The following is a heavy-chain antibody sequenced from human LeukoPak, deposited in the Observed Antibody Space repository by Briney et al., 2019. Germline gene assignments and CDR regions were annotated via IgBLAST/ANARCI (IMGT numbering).Heavy chain of an antibody. CDR1: GYSFTSYW. Sequence: GESLKISCKGSGYSFTSYWIGWVRQMPGKGLEWMGIIYPGDSDTRYSPSFQGQVTISADKSISTAYLQWSSLKASDTAMYHCATSRVEGSYYYYMDVWGKGTTVTVSS. CDR2: IYPGDSDT. V-gene: IGHV5-51*01. D-gene: IGHD3-10*01. J-gene: IGHJ6*03. CDR3: ATSRVEGSYYYYMDV.